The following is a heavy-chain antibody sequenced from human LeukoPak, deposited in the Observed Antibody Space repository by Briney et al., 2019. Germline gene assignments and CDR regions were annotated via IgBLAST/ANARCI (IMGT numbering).Heavy chain of an antibody. J-gene: IGHJ5*02. V-gene: IGHV4-34*01. CDR1: GGSFSGYY. CDR3: ARLIAAAPPNNWFDP. D-gene: IGHD6-13*01. CDR2: INHSGST. Sequence: SETLSLTCAVYGGSFSGYYWSWIRQPPGKGLEWIGEINHSGSTNYNPSLKSRVTISVDTSKNQFSLKLSSVTAADTAVYYCARLIAAAPPNNWFDPWGQGTLVTVSS.